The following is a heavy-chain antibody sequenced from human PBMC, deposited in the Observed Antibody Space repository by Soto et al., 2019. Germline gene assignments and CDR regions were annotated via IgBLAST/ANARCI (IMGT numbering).Heavy chain of an antibody. Sequence: EVQVVESGGGLVKPGGSLRLSCTASGSPFSTYGRTGFGQAQGKGLEWVSSISNGGNYIYYADSVQGRFTISRDNAKNSLYLQMNSLRAEDTAVYFCARDESAGSSIRYWGQGTLVTVSS. CDR3: ARDESAGSSIRY. CDR2: ISNGGNYI. D-gene: IGHD3-3*02. CDR1: GSPFSTYG. V-gene: IGHV3-21*01. J-gene: IGHJ4*02.